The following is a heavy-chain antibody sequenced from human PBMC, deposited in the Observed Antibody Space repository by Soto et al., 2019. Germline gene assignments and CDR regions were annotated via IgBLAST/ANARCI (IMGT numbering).Heavy chain of an antibody. J-gene: IGHJ4*02. CDR2: IIPLTETP. CDR1: GGTFSNYA. Sequence: QVQVVQSGAEVKKPGSSVKVSCKASGGTFSNYAISWVRQAPGDGLEWVGGIIPLTETPVYAQTVQGRLTITADEITSAAYMELSSLRSDDTAVDYCAIGTRNSWTCDFWGQGTLVTVSS. CDR3: AIGTRNSWTCDF. V-gene: IGHV1-69*01. D-gene: IGHD6-13*01.